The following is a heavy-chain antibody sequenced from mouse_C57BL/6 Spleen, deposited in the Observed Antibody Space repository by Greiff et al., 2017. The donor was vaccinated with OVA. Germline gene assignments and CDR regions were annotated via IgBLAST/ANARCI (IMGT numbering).Heavy chain of an antibody. V-gene: IGHV1-81*01. CDR3: ARGGDYDAFAY. CDR2: IYPRSGNT. Sequence: QVHVKQSGAELARPGASVKLSCKASGYTFTSYGISWVKQRTGQGLEWIGEIYPRSGNTYYNEKFKGKATLTADKSSSTAYMELRSLTSEDSAVYFCARGGDYDAFAYWGQGTLVTVSA. CDR1: GYTFTSYG. D-gene: IGHD2-4*01. J-gene: IGHJ3*01.